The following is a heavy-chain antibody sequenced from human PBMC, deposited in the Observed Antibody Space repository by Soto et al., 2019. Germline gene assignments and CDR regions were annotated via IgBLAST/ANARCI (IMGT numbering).Heavy chain of an antibody. J-gene: IGHJ4*02. CDR3: ARGNYYGSGSYYPPGVLFDY. V-gene: IGHV4-31*11. Sequence: SETLSLTCDVSGDSIRSANYFWSWIRQTPGKGLEWIGYIYYSGSTYYNPSLKSRVTISVDTSKNQFSLKLSSVTAADTAVYYCARGNYYGSGSYYPPGVLFDYWGQGTLVTVSS. CDR2: IYYSGST. D-gene: IGHD3-10*01. CDR1: GDSIRSANYF.